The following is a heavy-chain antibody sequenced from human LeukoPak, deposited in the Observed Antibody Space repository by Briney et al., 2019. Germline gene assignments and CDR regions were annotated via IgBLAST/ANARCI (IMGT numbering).Heavy chain of an antibody. CDR1: GFTFSSYA. Sequence: GGSLRLSCAASGFTFSSYAMSWVRQAPGKGLEWVSVISGSGGSTCYADSVKGRFTISRDNSKNTLYLQMNSLRAEDTAVYYCAKDPGGSGSYYYYFDYWGQGTLVTVSS. V-gene: IGHV3-23*01. D-gene: IGHD3-10*01. CDR2: ISGSGGST. J-gene: IGHJ4*02. CDR3: AKDPGGSGSYYYYFDY.